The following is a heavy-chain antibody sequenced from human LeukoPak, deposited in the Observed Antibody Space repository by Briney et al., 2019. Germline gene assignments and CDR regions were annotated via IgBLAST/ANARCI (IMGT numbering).Heavy chain of an antibody. CDR3: ARARTHDY. CDR1: GGSINSYY. V-gene: IGHV4-59*01. J-gene: IGHJ4*02. Sequence: SETLSLTCTVSGGSINSYYRSWIRQPPGRGLEWVGSIHYSGSTSYNPSLRSRVTISVDKSKNQFFLKLSSVTATDTAVYYCARARTHDYWGQGTLVTVSS. CDR2: IHYSGST.